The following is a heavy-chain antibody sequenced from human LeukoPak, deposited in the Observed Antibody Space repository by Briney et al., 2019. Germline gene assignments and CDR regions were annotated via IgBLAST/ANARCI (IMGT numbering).Heavy chain of an antibody. CDR2: IYYSGST. D-gene: IGHD3-22*01. J-gene: IGHJ4*02. V-gene: IGHV4-31*03. Sequence: SQTLSLTCTVSGGSISSGGYNWSWIRQHPGKGLEWIVYIYYSGSTYYNPSLKSRVTISLDTSKNQFSLKLSSVTAADTAVYYCARGPYYDSSGYSVVWGQGTPVTVSS. CDR3: ARGPYYDSSGYSVV. CDR1: GGSISSGGYN.